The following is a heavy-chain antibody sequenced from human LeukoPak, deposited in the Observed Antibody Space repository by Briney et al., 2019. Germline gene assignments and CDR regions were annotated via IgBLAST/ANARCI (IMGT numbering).Heavy chain of an antibody. CDR1: GYTFTSYG. CDR3: ARGHIVVVTAWFDP. J-gene: IGHJ5*02. Sequence: GASVKVSCTASGYTFTSYGISWVRQAPGQGLEWMGWISAHNGNTNYAQKLQGRVTMTTDTSTSTAYMELRSLRSDDTAVYYCARGHIVVVTAWFDPWGQGTLVTVSS. V-gene: IGHV1-18*01. CDR2: ISAHNGNT. D-gene: IGHD2-21*02.